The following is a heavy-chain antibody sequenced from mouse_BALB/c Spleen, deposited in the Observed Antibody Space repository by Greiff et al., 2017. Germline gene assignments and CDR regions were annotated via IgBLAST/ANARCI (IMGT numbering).Heavy chain of an antibody. CDR2: IFPGSGNT. J-gene: IGHJ2*01. V-gene: IGHV1-66*01. CDR1: GYSFTSYY. CDR3: ARGAYYGNFFDY. Sequence: LQESGPELVKPGASVKISCKASGYSFTSYYIHWVKQRPGQGLEWIGWIFPGSGNTKYNEKFKGKATLTADTSSSTAYMQLSSLTSEDSAVYFCARGAYYGNFFDYWGQGTTLTVSS. D-gene: IGHD2-10*01.